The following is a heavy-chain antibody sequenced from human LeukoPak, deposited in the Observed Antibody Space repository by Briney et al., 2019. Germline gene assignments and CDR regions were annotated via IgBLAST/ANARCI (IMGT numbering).Heavy chain of an antibody. V-gene: IGHV4-4*07. CDR2: IYTSGST. CDR1: GGSISSYY. D-gene: IGHD6-13*01. Sequence: SEPLSLTCSVSGGSISSYYWSWIRQPAGKGLEWIGRIYTSGSTNYNPSLKSRVTMSVDTSKNQFSLKLSSVTAADTAVYSCARALHFSIAAARGDEGFGMDVWGQGTTVTVSS. J-gene: IGHJ6*02. CDR3: ARALHFSIAAARGDEGFGMDV.